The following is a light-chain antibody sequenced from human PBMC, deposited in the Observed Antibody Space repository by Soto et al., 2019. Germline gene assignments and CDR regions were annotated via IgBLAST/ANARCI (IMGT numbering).Light chain of an antibody. CDR3: QQYNNWPFS. V-gene: IGKV3-15*01. CDR1: QGIGDT. Sequence: EVVMTQSPATLSVSPGEGVTLSCRANQGIGDTLAWYQLRRGQPPSLLIYDISTRATGVPARFSGSGSGTEFTLTISGLQSEDFALYFCQQYNNWPFSFGPGTRLEI. J-gene: IGKJ5*01. CDR2: DIS.